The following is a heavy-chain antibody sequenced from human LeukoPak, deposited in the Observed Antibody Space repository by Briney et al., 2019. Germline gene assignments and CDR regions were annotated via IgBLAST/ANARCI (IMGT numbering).Heavy chain of an antibody. CDR2: IYYSGTT. Sequence: PVETLSVTCTVSGGSISGYYWSWIRQPPGKGLEWIAYIYYSGTTSYNPTLRSRVTISADTSKSQFSLKLSSVTAADTAVYYCARVNDSGSVLWGPGTLVTVSS. CDR3: ARVNDSGSVL. V-gene: IGHV4-59*01. J-gene: IGHJ3*01. CDR1: GGSISGYY. D-gene: IGHD5-12*01.